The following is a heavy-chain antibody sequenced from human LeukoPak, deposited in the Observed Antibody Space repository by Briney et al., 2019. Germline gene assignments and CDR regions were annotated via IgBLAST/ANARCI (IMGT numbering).Heavy chain of an antibody. V-gene: IGHV4-61*02. J-gene: IGHJ5*02. Sequence: SETLSLTCTVSGGSVSSEAYYWSWIRQPAGKGLEWIGRIHVTGNYDYNPSLESRVTISVDTSKNQFSLELTSVTAADTAVYYCARAVSPPTYYDVLTENLRTPAANWFDPWGQGTLVTVSS. CDR1: GGSVSSEAYY. D-gene: IGHD3-9*01. CDR3: ARAVSPPTYYDVLTENLRTPAANWFDP. CDR2: IHVTGNY.